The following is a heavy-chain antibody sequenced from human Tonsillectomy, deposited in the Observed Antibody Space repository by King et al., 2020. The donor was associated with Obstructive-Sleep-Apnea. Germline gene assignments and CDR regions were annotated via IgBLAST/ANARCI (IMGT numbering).Heavy chain of an antibody. CDR2: NKRKSDGGGT. D-gene: IGHD6-19*01. CDR3: TTEGDYSGWYFDH. J-gene: IGHJ4*02. CDR1: GLTFSNTW. V-gene: IGHV3-15*01. Sequence: DVQLVESGGGFVNSGGSLRLSCAASGLTFSNTWMHWVRQAPGKGLGGVGLNKRKSDGGGTEYAGPVKGRFTISRDDSKNMLYQEMNSLKTEDTAVYYCTTEGDYSGWYFDHWGQGTLVTVSS.